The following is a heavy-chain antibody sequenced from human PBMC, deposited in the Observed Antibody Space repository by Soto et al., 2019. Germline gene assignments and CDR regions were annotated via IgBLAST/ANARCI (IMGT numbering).Heavy chain of an antibody. Sequence: SETLSLTCSVSGDSISTVDYFWAWIRQPPGQTLEYIGYIYKSATTYYNPSSESRVAISLDTSKSQFSLTVTSVTAGDTAVYFCARGRYCLTGSCFPNWFDSWGRGTLVTVSS. D-gene: IGHD2-15*01. CDR2: IYKSATT. V-gene: IGHV4-30-4*01. CDR3: ARGRYCLTGSCFPNWFDS. CDR1: GDSISTVDYF. J-gene: IGHJ5*01.